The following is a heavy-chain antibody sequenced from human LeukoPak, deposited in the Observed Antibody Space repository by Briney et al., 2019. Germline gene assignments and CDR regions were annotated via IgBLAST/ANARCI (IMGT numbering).Heavy chain of an antibody. CDR2: IKSKTDGGTR. D-gene: IGHD6-13*01. CDR3: TTALWASNWYAFVP. CDR1: GFTFSSYS. V-gene: IGHV3-15*01. J-gene: IGHJ5*02. Sequence: GGSLRLSCAASGFTFSSYSMNWVRQAPGKGLEWVGRIKSKTDGGTRDYAAPVKGRFTISRDDSKNTLYLQMNSLKTEDTAVYYCTTALWASNWYAFVPWGQGTLVTVSS.